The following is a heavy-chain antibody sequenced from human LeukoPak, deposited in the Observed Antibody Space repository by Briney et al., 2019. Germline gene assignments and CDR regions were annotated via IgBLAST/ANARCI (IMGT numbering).Heavy chain of an antibody. V-gene: IGHV3-23*01. CDR3: ARGDGSGYDY. CDR1: GFTFSSYG. J-gene: IGHJ4*02. Sequence: GGSLRLSCAASGFTFSSYGMSWVRQAPGKGLEWVSAISGSGGSTYYADSVKGRFTISRDNSENTLYLRMNSLRAGDTAVYYCARGDGSGYDYWGQGTLVTVSS. D-gene: IGHD3-10*01. CDR2: ISGSGGST.